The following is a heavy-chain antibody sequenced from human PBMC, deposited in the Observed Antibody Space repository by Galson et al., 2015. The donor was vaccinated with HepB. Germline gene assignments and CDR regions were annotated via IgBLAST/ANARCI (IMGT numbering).Heavy chain of an antibody. CDR3: ARGGSYYYYMDV. CDR2: IGTAGDT. D-gene: IGHD3-10*01. J-gene: IGHJ6*03. V-gene: IGHV3-13*01. CDR1: GFTFSSYD. Sequence: SLRLSCAASGFTFSSYDMHWVRQATGKGLEWVSAIGTAGDTYYPGSVKGRFTISRENAKNSLYLQMNSLRAGDTAVYYCARGGSYYYYMDVWGKGTTVTVSS.